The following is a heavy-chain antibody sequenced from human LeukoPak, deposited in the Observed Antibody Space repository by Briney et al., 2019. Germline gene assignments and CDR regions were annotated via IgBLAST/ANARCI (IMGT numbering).Heavy chain of an antibody. CDR3: ARRAGHSSGYPPGFDY. D-gene: IGHD3-22*01. Sequence: GGSLRLSCAASGFTFSDYYMSWIRQAPGKGLEWISYISSSSNYKNYADSVQGRFTISRDNAKSSPYLQMNGLRAVDTAVYYCARRAGHSSGYPPGFDYWGQGTLVTVSS. V-gene: IGHV3-11*06. CDR1: GFTFSDYY. J-gene: IGHJ4*02. CDR2: ISSSSNYK.